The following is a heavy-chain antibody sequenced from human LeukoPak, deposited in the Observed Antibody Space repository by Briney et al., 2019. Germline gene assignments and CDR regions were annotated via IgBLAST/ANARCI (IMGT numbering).Heavy chain of an antibody. CDR3: ARVSIVPAAQSDY. CDR2: INPNSGGT. CDR1: GYTFTGYY. D-gene: IGHD2-2*01. Sequence: GASVKVSCKAPGYTFTGYYMHWVRQAPGQGLEWMGWINPNSGGTNYAQKFQGRVTMTRDTSISTAYMELSRLRSDDTAVYYCARVSIVPAAQSDYWGQGTLVTVSS. J-gene: IGHJ4*02. V-gene: IGHV1-2*02.